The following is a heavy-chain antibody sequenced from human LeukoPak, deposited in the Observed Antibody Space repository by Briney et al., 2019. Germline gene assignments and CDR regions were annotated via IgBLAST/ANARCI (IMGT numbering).Heavy chain of an antibody. CDR1: GYTLTELS. V-gene: IGHV1-24*01. J-gene: IGHJ6*02. D-gene: IGHD2-2*01. Sequence: GASVKVSCKVSGYTLTELSMRWVRQAPGKGLEWMGGFDPEDGETIYAQKFQGRVTITADESTSTAYMELSSLRSEDTAVYYCARDLVPRGMDVWGQGTTVTVSS. CDR2: FDPEDGET. CDR3: ARDLVPRGMDV.